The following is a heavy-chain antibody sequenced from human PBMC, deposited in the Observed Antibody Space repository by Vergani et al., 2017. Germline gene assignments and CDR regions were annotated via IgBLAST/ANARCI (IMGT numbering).Heavy chain of an antibody. CDR2: INNNGGST. CDR1: GFTFNSYA. CDR3: VKDAGGYENFFDS. D-gene: IGHD5-12*01. V-gene: IGHV3-23*01. J-gene: IGHJ4*02. Sequence: QLLESGGGLIQPGGSLRLSCAASGFTFNSYAMTWVRQAPGKGLEWVSGINNNGGSTYYADSVKGRFTISRDNSKNTLYLQMTDLRAEDTATYYCVKDAGGYENFFDSWGQGTLVTVSS.